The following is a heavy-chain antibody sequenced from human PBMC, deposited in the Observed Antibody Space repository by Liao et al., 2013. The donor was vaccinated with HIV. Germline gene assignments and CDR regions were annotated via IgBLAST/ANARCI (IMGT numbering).Heavy chain of an antibody. D-gene: IGHD4-17*01. CDR2: IHGTGSS. CDR3: VRGPITTVTISYYYFDI. V-gene: IGHV4-61*02. Sequence: QVQLQESGPGLVKPSQTLSLTCSVSGASVNTGSYYWSWIRQPAGKGLEWIGRIHGTGSSNFNPSLQSRVTMSMDASKRQFSLNLTSVTAADTGVYYCVRGPITTVTISYYYFDIWGRGTLLTVSS. J-gene: IGHJ2*01. CDR1: GASVNTGSYY.